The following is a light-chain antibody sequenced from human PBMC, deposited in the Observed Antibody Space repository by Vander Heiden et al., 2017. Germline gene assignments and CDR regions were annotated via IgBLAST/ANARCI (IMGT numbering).Light chain of an antibody. Sequence: NFMLTQPHSVSESPGKTVTISCTRSSGSIASNYVQWYQQRPGSSPTTVIYEYNQRPSGVPDRFSGSIDSSSNSASLTISGLKTEDEADYYCQSYDSSNHEWVCGGGTKLTGL. V-gene: IGLV6-57*01. CDR1: SGSIASNY. J-gene: IGLJ3*02. CDR2: EYN. CDR3: QSYDSSNHEWV.